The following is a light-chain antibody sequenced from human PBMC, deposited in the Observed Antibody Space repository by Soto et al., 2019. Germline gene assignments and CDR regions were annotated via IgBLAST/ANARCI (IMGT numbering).Light chain of an antibody. CDR3: QQYITYPA. V-gene: IGKV1-5*01. Sequence: DIQMTQSPSTLSASVGDRFTITFRASQSISSWLAWYQQKPGKAPKLLIYDASILESGVPSRFSGSGFGTEFALTISNLQPDDFATYYCQQYITYPAFGQGTKVDI. CDR1: QSISSW. CDR2: DAS. J-gene: IGKJ1*01.